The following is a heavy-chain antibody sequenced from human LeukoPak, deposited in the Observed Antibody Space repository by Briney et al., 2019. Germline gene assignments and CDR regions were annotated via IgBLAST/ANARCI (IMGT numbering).Heavy chain of an antibody. Sequence: GASVKVSCKASDYTFTSYGITWVRQAPGQGLEWMGWISAYNGNTNYAQKLQGRVTMTTDTSTSTASMELRSLRSDDTAVYYCARDVWFGERNFDYWGQGTLVTVSS. D-gene: IGHD3-10*01. CDR1: DYTFTSYG. CDR3: ARDVWFGERNFDY. CDR2: ISAYNGNT. V-gene: IGHV1-18*01. J-gene: IGHJ4*02.